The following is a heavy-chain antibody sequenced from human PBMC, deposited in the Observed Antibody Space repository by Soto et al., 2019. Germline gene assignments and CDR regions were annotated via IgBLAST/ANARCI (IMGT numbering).Heavy chain of an antibody. CDR3: ARHSGPYGSGSYYSYLDH. D-gene: IGHD3-10*01. J-gene: IGHJ5*02. CDR1: GFTFTNYA. Sequence: EVQLLESGRGLVQRGGSLRLSCAASGFTFTNYAMSWVRQAPGKGLEWVSAISGGGGNTYYADSAKGRFTISRDNAKNTLYLQMSILRPEDTAVYYCARHSGPYGSGSYYSYLDHWGQGTLVTVSS. V-gene: IGHV3-23*01. CDR2: ISGGGGNT.